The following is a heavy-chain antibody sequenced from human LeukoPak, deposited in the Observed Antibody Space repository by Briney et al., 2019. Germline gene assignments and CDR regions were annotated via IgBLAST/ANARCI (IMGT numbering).Heavy chain of an antibody. V-gene: IGHV1-2*06. J-gene: IGHJ5*02. CDR1: GYSFGGYY. CDR2: INPNSANT. CDR3: ARDGAYSLGLIWLDP. D-gene: IGHD5-18*01. Sequence: ASVKISCKTSGYSFGGYYIHWVRQAPGQGLEGMGRINPNSANTKYAQKFQGRVTMTRDTSTNTVFMELSSLRSDDTAVYYCARDGAYSLGLIWLDPWGQGTLVSVSS.